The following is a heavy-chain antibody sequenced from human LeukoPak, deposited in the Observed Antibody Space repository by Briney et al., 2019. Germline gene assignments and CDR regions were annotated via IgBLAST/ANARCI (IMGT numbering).Heavy chain of an antibody. J-gene: IGHJ4*02. CDR2: IRSSGNNI. D-gene: IGHD1-1*01. CDR3: ARYNWNDQIDY. Sequence: GGSLRLSCAASGFTISDYYMNWIRQAPGKGLEWVSTIRSSGNNIYYADSVKGRFTISRDNSKNTLYLQMNSLRAEDTAVYCCARYNWNDQIDYWGQGTLVTVSS. CDR1: GFTISDYY. V-gene: IGHV3-11*04.